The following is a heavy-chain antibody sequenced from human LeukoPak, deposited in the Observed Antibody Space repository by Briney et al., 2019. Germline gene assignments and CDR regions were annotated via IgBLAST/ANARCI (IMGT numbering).Heavy chain of an antibody. D-gene: IGHD3-10*01. Sequence: PGGSLRLSCAASGFTVSSNYMSWVRQAPGKGLEWVSVIYSGGSTYYADSVKGRFTISRDNSKNTLYLQMNSLRVEDTAVYYCARGSWFGELLPFDYWGQGTLVTVSS. CDR1: GFTVSSNY. J-gene: IGHJ4*02. CDR3: ARGSWFGELLPFDY. V-gene: IGHV3-66*01. CDR2: IYSGGST.